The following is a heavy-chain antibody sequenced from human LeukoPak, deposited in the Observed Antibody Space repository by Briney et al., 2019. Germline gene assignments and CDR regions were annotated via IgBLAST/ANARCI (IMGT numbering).Heavy chain of an antibody. Sequence: GASVKVSCKASGYTFTSYGISWVRQAPGQGLEWMGWISAYNGNTNYAQKLQGRVTMTTDTSTSTAYMELRSLRSDDTAVYYCARSLGATAREYYFDYWGQGTLVTVSS. J-gene: IGHJ4*02. D-gene: IGHD1-26*01. CDR1: GYTFTSYG. CDR3: ARSLGATAREYYFDY. V-gene: IGHV1-18*01. CDR2: ISAYNGNT.